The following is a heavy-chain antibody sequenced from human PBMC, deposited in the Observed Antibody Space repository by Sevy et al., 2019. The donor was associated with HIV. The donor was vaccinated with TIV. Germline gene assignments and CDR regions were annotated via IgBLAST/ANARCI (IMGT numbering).Heavy chain of an antibody. V-gene: IGHV3-73*01. Sequence: GGSLRLSCAASGFTFSGSAIHWVRQASAKGLEWVGRIRSKSNSHATAYAASVKGRFTISRDDSKNTAYLQMNSLKTEDTAVYYCTRHRLSMVRGIIMAHYFDYWGPGTLVTVSS. CDR3: TRHRLSMVRGIIMAHYFDY. D-gene: IGHD3-10*01. J-gene: IGHJ4*02. CDR1: GFTFSGSA. CDR2: IRSKSNSHAT.